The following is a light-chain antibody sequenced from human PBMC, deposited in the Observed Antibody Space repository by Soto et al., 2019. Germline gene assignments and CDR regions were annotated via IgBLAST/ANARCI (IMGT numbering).Light chain of an antibody. V-gene: IGKV1-5*01. CDR3: QQYNSYSYT. J-gene: IGKJ5*01. Sequence: DSQIPQSPTTLSESMEDRVKITCRASRSISSWLAWYQQKTGKAPKLLIYDASSLESGVPSRFSGSGSGTEFTLTISSLQPDDFATYYCQQYNSYSYTFGQGTRLEIK. CDR2: DAS. CDR1: RSISSW.